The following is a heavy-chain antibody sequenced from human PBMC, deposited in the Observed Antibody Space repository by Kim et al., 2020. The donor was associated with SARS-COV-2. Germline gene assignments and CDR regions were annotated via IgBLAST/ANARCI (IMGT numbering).Heavy chain of an antibody. CDR2: FKSKIDGGTR. D-gene: IGHD6-13*01. Sequence: GGSLRLSCAASGLTFRNAWMGGVRQVPGKGLEWVGRFKSKIDGGTRDYAPPVKGRFSMSRDDSTTTLYLQMTSLRTDDTGMYYCTTDGGIGAAPLFDFWGQGTQVTVSS. V-gene: IGHV3-15*05. CDR1: GLTFRNAW. J-gene: IGHJ4*02. CDR3: TTDGGIGAAPLFDF.